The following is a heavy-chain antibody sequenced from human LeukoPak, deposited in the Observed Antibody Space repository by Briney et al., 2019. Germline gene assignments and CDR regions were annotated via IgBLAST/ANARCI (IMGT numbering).Heavy chain of an antibody. D-gene: IGHD6-13*01. CDR2: ISYDGSNK. CDR1: GFTFSSYG. J-gene: IGHJ4*02. V-gene: IGHV3-30*03. CDR3: ARVRHSSSWYLLDY. Sequence: PGGSLRLSCAASGFTFSSYGMHWVRQAPGKGLEWVAVISYDGSNKYYADSVKGRFTISRDNAKNSLYLQMNSLRAEDTAVYYCARVRHSSSWYLLDYWGQGTLVTVSS.